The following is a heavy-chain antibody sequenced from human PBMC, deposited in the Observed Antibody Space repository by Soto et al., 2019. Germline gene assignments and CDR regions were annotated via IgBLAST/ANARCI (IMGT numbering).Heavy chain of an antibody. CDR3: AAGVTTTIFGVVIIRADSGNYYYGMDV. Sequence: GASVKVSCKASGFTFTSSAVQWVRQARGQRLEWIGWIVVGSGNTNYAQKFQERVTITRDLSTSTAYMELSSLRSEDTAVYYCAAGVTTTIFGVVIIRADSGNYYYGMDVWG. D-gene: IGHD3-3*01. V-gene: IGHV1-58*01. CDR2: IVVGSGNT. CDR1: GFTFTSSA. J-gene: IGHJ6*02.